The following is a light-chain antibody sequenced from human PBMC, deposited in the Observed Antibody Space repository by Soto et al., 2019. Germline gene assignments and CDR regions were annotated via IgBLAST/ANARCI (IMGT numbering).Light chain of an antibody. CDR3: QQYGSSPGT. Sequence: EIVSTQSPGTLSLSPGERATTSCLSSQSVSSSYLSWYQQKPGQAPRLLIYGASTRATGVPDRFSGSGSGTDFALTISRVEPEDFAIYFCQQYGSSPGTFGQGTKVDIK. CDR1: QSVSSSY. J-gene: IGKJ1*01. V-gene: IGKV3-20*01. CDR2: GAS.